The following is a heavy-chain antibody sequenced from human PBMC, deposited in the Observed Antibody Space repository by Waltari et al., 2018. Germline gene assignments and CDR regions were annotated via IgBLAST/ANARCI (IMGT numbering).Heavy chain of an antibody. Sequence: QVHLVQSGPEVKKPGTSVKLSCKTSGYTFTNYGISWVRQAPGQGLEWMGWVSRDNTKTNYARKFQDRIILTAETSTATAYMELTSLTSDDTAIYFCARDPDRGAARHRWNYYYYGLDVWGQGTAVTVSS. CDR3: ARDPDRGAARHRWNYYYYGLDV. CDR2: VSRDNTKT. CDR1: GYTFTNYG. V-gene: IGHV1-18*01. D-gene: IGHD6-6*01. J-gene: IGHJ6*02.